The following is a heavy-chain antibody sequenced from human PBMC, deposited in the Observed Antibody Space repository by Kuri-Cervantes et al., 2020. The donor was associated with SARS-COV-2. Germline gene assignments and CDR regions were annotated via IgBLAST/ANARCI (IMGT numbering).Heavy chain of an antibody. CDR2: INGDGSYT. V-gene: IGHV3-74*01. CDR3: VGTRWNFDFWSGYSFLDY. J-gene: IGHJ4*02. Sequence: GGSLRLSCAASEFSFKDYWMHWVRQVPGRGLEWVSRINGDGSYTVYADSVKGRFTMSRDNAKNTVSVQMNSLTAEDSAVYHCVGTRWNFDFWSGYSFLDYWGQGTLVTVSS. D-gene: IGHD3-3*01. CDR1: EFSFKDYW.